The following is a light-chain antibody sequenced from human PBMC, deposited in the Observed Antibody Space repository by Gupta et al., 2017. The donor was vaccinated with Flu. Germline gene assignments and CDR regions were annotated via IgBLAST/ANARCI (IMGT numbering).Light chain of an antibody. J-gene: IGLJ3*02. CDR2: DVR. CDR3: CSYAGSPWV. CDR1: SSDVGGYNY. V-gene: IGLV2-11*01. Sequence: QSALTQPRSVSGSPGQAVTISCTGTSSDVGGYNYVSWYQQHPGKAPKLMIYDVRKRPSGVPDRFSGSKSGNPASLTISWLQDEDEADYYCCSYAGSPWVFGGGTKLTVL.